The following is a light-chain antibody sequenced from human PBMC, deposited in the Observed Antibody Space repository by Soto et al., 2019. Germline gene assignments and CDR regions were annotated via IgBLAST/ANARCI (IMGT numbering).Light chain of an antibody. CDR3: QQSFTIPPLT. Sequence: DIQMTQSPSSLSASVGDRVTITCRASQTISMYLNWYQQKPGKAPILLISAASHLQSGVPSRFSGSGSGTDFALTIDSLQPEDLATYYCQQSFTIPPLTFGGGPNVEIK. J-gene: IGKJ4*01. CDR2: AAS. V-gene: IGKV1-39*01. CDR1: QTISMY.